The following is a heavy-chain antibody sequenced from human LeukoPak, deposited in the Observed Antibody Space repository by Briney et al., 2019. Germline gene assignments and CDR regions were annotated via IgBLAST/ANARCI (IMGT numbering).Heavy chain of an antibody. CDR2: INQDGSEK. CDR3: ARESRSGSYSSY. D-gene: IGHD1-26*01. CDR1: GFTFSSYL. V-gene: IGHV3-7*01. J-gene: IGHJ4*01. Sequence: GGSLRLSCAASGFTFSSYLMSWVRQAPGKGLEWVANINQDGSEKSYVDSVKGRFTISRDNAKNSLYLQMHSLRAEDTAVYYCARESRSGSYSSYWGQGTLVTVSS.